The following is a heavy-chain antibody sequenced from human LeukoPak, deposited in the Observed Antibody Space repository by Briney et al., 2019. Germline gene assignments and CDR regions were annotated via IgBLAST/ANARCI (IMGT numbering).Heavy chain of an antibody. D-gene: IGHD5-24*01. CDR3: AKSGYNRFDY. V-gene: IGHV3-23*01. J-gene: IGHJ4*02. CDR2: ISGSGSGGST. Sequence: GGSLRLSCAASGFTFSSSAMSWVRQAPGKGLEWVSNISGSGSGGSTYYADSAKGRFTISRDNSKNTLYLQMNSLRAEDAAVYYCAKSGYNRFDYWGQGTLVTVSS. CDR1: GFTFSSSA.